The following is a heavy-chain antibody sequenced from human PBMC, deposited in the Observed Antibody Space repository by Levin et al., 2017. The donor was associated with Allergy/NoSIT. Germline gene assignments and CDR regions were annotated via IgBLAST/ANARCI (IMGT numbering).Heavy chain of an antibody. J-gene: IGHJ4*02. Sequence: GESLKISCKASGYTFTSYDINWVRQATGQGLEWMGWMNPNSGNTGYAQKFQGRVTMTRNTSISTAYMELSSLRSEDTAVYYCARVGIGYFDWLRYFDYWGQGTLVTVSS. CDR2: MNPNSGNT. CDR3: ARVGIGYFDWLRYFDY. V-gene: IGHV1-8*01. CDR1: GYTFTSYD. D-gene: IGHD3-9*01.